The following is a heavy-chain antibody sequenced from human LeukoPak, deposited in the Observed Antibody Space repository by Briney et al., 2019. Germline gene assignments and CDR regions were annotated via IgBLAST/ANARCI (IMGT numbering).Heavy chain of an antibody. CDR1: GFTFSNDW. CDR2: INSDGSSI. Sequence: GGSLRLSCAASGFTFSNDWMHWVRQAPGKGLVWVSRINSDGSSISYADSVKGRFTISRDNAKNSLYLQMNSLRAEDTAVYYCARDGSRGNLVTAPDFWGQGTLVTVSS. J-gene: IGHJ4*02. CDR3: ARDGSRGNLVTAPDF. V-gene: IGHV3-74*01. D-gene: IGHD2-21*02.